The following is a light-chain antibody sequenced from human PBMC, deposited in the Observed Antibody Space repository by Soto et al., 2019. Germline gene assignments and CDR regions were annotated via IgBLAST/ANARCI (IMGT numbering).Light chain of an antibody. CDR3: QQYSNWPSWT. CDR2: GAS. CDR1: QSVSSSY. J-gene: IGKJ1*01. Sequence: EIVLTQSPGTLSLSPGERATLSCRARQSVSSSYLAWYQQKPGQAPRLLIYGASTRATGIPARFSGSGSGTEFTLTISSLQSEDFAVYYCQQYSNWPSWTFGQGTKVDIK. V-gene: IGKV3-15*01.